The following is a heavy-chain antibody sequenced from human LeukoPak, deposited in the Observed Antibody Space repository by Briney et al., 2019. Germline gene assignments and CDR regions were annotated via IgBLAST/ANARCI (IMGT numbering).Heavy chain of an antibody. Sequence: SVKVSCKASGGTFSSYAMSWVRQAPGQGLEWMGRIIPILGIANYAQKFQGRVTITADKSTSTAYMELSSLRSEDTAVYYCAAKSPFVYSSGWYSFDYWGQGTLVTVSP. V-gene: IGHV1-69*04. J-gene: IGHJ4*02. CDR3: AAKSPFVYSSGWYSFDY. D-gene: IGHD6-19*01. CDR2: IIPILGIA. CDR1: GGTFSSYA.